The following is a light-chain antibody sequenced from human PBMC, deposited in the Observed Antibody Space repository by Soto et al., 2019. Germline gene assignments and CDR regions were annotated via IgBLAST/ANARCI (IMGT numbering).Light chain of an antibody. V-gene: IGKV1-39*01. CDR1: QRIVNF. CDR2: AAS. J-gene: IGKJ4*01. CDR3: QQTYGAPLS. Sequence: DIQMTQSPSSLSASIGDRVTITCRASQRIVNFENWYQQKSGQAPKVLIYAASTLQTGVPSRFSGNGSGTEFTLTVRNLQPEDFATYYCQQTYGAPLSFGGGTAVDI.